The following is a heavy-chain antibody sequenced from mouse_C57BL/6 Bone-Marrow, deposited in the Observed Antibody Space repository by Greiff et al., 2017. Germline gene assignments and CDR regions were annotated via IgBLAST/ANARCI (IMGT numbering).Heavy chain of an antibody. D-gene: IGHD2-4*01. CDR2: INPNNGGT. V-gene: IGHV1-26*01. J-gene: IGHJ2*01. CDR3: VYDYGDY. Sequence: EVQLQQSGPELVKPGASVKISCKASGYTFTDYYMNWVKQSHGKSLEWIGDINPNNGGTSYNQKFKGKATLTVDKSSSTAYMELRSLTSEDSAVYYCVYDYGDYWGQGTTLTVSS. CDR1: GYTFTDYY.